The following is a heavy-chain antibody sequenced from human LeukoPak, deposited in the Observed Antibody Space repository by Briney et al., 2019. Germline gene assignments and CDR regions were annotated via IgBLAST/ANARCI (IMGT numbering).Heavy chain of an antibody. Sequence: GGSLRLSCAASGFTFSSYSMNWVRQAPGKGLEGVSYISSSSSTIYYADSVKGRFTISRDNAKNSLYLQMNRLRDEDTAVYYCASHYYGSGYYPDCWGQGTLVTVSS. CDR2: ISSSSSTI. J-gene: IGHJ4*02. D-gene: IGHD3-10*01. CDR3: ASHYYGSGYYPDC. V-gene: IGHV3-48*02. CDR1: GFTFSSYS.